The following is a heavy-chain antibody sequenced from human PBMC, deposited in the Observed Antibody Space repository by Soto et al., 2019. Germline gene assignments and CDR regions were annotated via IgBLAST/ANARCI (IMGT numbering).Heavy chain of an antibody. Sequence: QVQLVESGGGVVQPGRSLRLSCVASGFTFSSYAMHWVRQAPGKGLEWVAVISFDGSNKYYADSVKGRFTISRDNSKNTLYLQMNSLRAEDTAVYYCARNYYDSSGYYVEATLDYWGQGTLVTVSS. D-gene: IGHD3-22*01. J-gene: IGHJ4*02. CDR3: ARNYYDSSGYYVEATLDY. CDR2: ISFDGSNK. CDR1: GFTFSSYA. V-gene: IGHV3-30-3*01.